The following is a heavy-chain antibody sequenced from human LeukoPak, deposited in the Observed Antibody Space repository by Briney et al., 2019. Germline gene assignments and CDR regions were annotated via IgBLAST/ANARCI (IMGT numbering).Heavy chain of an antibody. CDR2: IWYDGSNK. J-gene: IGHJ5*02. CDR3: AKDWGMGTLTNWFDP. V-gene: IGHV3-33*03. CDR1: GFTFSSYG. D-gene: IGHD3-16*01. Sequence: GGSLRLSCAASGFTFSSYGMHWVRQAPGKGLEWVAVIWYDGSNKYFADSVKGRFTISRDNAKNSLYLQMNSLRAEDTALYYCAKDWGMGTLTNWFDPWGQGTLVTVSS.